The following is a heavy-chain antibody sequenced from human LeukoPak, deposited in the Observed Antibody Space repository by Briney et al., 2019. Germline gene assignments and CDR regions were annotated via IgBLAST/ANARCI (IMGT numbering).Heavy chain of an antibody. CDR2: SYDGSNK. J-gene: IGHJ4*02. D-gene: IGHD1-1*01. V-gene: IGHV3-30-3*01. CDR1: GFTFSSYA. Sequence: GGSLRLSCAASGFTFSSYAISYDGSNKYYADSVKGRFTISRDNSKNTLYLQMNSLRAEDTAVYYCARVRKQRLERIYFDSWGQGVLVTVSS. CDR3: ARVRKQRLERIYFDS.